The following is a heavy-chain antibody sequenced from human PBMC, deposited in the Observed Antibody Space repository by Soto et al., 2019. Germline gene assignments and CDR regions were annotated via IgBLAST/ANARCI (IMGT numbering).Heavy chain of an antibody. CDR3: ARFLCCYCGVHRYLLAV. CDR1: GGSISSYY. J-gene: IGHJ6*02. V-gene: IGHV4-59*01. Sequence: SETLSLTCTVSGGSISSYYWSWIRQPPGKGLEWIGYLYNTGSTIYNPSLKSRVTISVDTSKNQFSLKMNSVTAADTAVYYCARFLCCYCGVHRYLLAVWAQGTS. D-gene: IGHD3-10*01. CDR2: LYNTGST.